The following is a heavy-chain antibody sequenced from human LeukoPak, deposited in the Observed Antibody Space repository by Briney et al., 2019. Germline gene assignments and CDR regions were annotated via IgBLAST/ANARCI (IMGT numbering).Heavy chain of an antibody. V-gene: IGHV4-39*07. CDR3: ARGGGWGNWNDAVDY. D-gene: IGHD1-1*01. J-gene: IGHJ4*02. Sequence: SETLSLTCTVSGGSISSTSYYWGWIRQPPGKALEWIGSIYYSGSTYYSPSLKSRVTISVDTSKNQFSLKVNSVTAADTAVYYCARGGGWGNWNDAVDYWGQGTLVTVSS. CDR1: GGSISSTSYY. CDR2: IYYSGST.